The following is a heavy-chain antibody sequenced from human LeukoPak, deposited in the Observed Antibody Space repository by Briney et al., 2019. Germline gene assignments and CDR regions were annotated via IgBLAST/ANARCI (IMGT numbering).Heavy chain of an antibody. Sequence: SETPSLTCTVSGGSISSYYWSWIRQPPGKGLEWIGYIYTSGSTNYNPSLKSRVTISVDTSKNQFSLKLSSVTAADTAAYYCARRRRAKYYDYWGQGTLVTVSS. CDR1: GGSISSYY. CDR2: IYTSGST. J-gene: IGHJ4*02. V-gene: IGHV4-4*09. CDR3: ARRRRAKYYDY.